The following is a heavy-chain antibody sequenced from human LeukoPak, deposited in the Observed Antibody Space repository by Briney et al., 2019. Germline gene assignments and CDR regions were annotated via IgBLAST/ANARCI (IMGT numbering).Heavy chain of an antibody. Sequence: PSETLSLTCTVSGGSISSYYWSWIRQPAGKGLEWIGRIYTSGSTNYNPSLKSRVTMSVDTSKNQFSLKLSSVTAADMAVYYCAREAYCGGDCTRPFDYWGQGTLVTVSS. V-gene: IGHV4-4*07. D-gene: IGHD2-21*02. CDR1: GGSISSYY. CDR3: AREAYCGGDCTRPFDY. J-gene: IGHJ4*02. CDR2: IYTSGST.